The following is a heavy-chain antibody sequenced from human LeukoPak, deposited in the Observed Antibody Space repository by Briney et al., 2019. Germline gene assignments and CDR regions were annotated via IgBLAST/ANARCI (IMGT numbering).Heavy chain of an antibody. CDR1: GGSLSTYY. D-gene: IGHD2-8*01. J-gene: IGHJ4*02. V-gene: IGHV4-4*07. Sequence: PSETLSLTCTVSGGSLSTYYWSWIRQPAGKGLEWIGRIYTSGSTNYNPSLKSRVTMSVDTSKSQFSLKLSSVTAADTAVYYCARTPYCTNGICYQRNYFDYWGQGNLVTVSS. CDR3: ARTPYCTNGICYQRNYFDY. CDR2: IYTSGST.